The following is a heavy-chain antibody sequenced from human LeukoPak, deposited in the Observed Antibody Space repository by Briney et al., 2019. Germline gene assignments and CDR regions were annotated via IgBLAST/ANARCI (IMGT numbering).Heavy chain of an antibody. Sequence: PGGSLRLSCAASGFTFSSYAMTWVRQAPGKGLEWVSAISGSGGSTYYADSVKGRVTISRHNSKNTLYLQMNSLRAEDTAVYYCAKRPKATVTPYYFDYWGQGTLVTVSS. V-gene: IGHV3-23*01. CDR3: AKRPKATVTPYYFDY. CDR2: ISGSGGST. D-gene: IGHD4-17*01. CDR1: GFTFSSYA. J-gene: IGHJ4*02.